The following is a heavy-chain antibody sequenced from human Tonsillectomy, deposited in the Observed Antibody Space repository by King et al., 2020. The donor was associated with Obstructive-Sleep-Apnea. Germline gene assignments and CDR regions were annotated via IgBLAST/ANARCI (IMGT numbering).Heavy chain of an antibody. V-gene: IGHV4-30-4*01. D-gene: IGHD3-22*01. CDR1: GGSISSGDYY. CDR2: IYYTGSA. CDR3: ARDPRSDRSGSYYFDY. Sequence: VQLQESGPGLVKPSQTLSLTCTFSGGSISSGDYYWSWILQPPGKGLEWIGYIYYTGSAYYNPSLKSRVIISVDTSKNQFSLKLSSVTAADTAVYYCARDPRSDRSGSYYFDYWGLGTLVSVSS. J-gene: IGHJ4*02.